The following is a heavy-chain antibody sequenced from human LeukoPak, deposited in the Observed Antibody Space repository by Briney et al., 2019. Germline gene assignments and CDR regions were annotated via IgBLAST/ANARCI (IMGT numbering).Heavy chain of an antibody. Sequence: PSQTLSLTCTVSGGSISSGGYFWSWIRQHPGKGLEWIGYIYYSGITYFNPSLRSRVTMSVDTSKNQFSLRLSSVTAADTAVYYCARVPNQSKYSIGNYWGQGTLVTVSS. CDR1: GGSISSGGYF. CDR2: IYYSGIT. CDR3: ARVPNQSKYSIGNY. D-gene: IGHD1-14*01. V-gene: IGHV4-31*03. J-gene: IGHJ4*02.